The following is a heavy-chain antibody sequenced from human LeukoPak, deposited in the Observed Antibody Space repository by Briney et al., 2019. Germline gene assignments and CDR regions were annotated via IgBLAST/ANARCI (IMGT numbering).Heavy chain of an antibody. CDR3: ARDLDYSRLDY. V-gene: IGHV4-4*02. CDR2: IYHSGSP. D-gene: IGHD3-16*01. Sequence: SETLSLTCAVSGGSISSTNWWNWVRQSPGKGLEWIGEIYHSGSPNYNPSLKSRVTILVDKSKNQLSLKLSSVTAADTTVYYCARDLDYSRLDYWGQGMLVTVSS. CDR1: GGSISSTNW. J-gene: IGHJ4*02.